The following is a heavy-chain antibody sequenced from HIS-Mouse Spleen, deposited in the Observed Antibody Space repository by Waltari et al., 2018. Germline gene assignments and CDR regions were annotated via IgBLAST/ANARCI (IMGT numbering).Heavy chain of an antibody. CDR1: GHTFTSYD. V-gene: IGHV1-8*01. D-gene: IGHD4-4*01. CDR2: MNPNSGNT. Sequence: QVQLVQSGAEVKKPGASVKVPCKASGHTFTSYDINWVRQATGQGLEWVGWMNPNSGNTGYAQKFQGRVTMTRNTSISTAYMELSSLRSEDTAVYYCARGHDYSNYFDYWGQGTLVTVSS. J-gene: IGHJ4*02. CDR3: ARGHDYSNYFDY.